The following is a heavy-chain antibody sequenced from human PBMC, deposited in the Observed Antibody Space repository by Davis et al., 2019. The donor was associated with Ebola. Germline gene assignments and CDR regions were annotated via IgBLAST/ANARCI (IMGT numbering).Heavy chain of an antibody. J-gene: IGHJ6*02. CDR1: GGTFSSYA. D-gene: IGHD6-13*01. CDR2: IIPIFGTA. Sequence: SVKVSCKASGGTFSSYAISWVRQAPGQGLEWMGGIIPIFGTANYAQKFQGRVTITADKSTSTAYMELSSLRSEDTAVYYCAGGRTRKQQLATETTYYYYGMDVWGQGTTVTVSS. V-gene: IGHV1-69*06. CDR3: AGGRTRKQQLATETTYYYYGMDV.